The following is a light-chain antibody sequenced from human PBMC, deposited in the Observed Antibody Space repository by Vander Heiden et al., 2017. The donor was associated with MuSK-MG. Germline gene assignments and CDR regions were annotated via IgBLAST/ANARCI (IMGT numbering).Light chain of an antibody. V-gene: IGKV1-5*03. Sequence: DIRMTQSPSTLSASVGDRVTITCRASQSISNWLAWYHQKPGKAPNLLIYKASNLESGVPSRFSGSGSGTEFTLTISSLQPDDFATYYCQQDNTYPITFGQGTRLDIK. J-gene: IGKJ5*01. CDR2: KAS. CDR1: QSISNW. CDR3: QQDNTYPIT.